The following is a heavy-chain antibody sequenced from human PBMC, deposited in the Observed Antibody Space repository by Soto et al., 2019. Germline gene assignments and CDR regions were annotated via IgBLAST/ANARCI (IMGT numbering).Heavy chain of an antibody. CDR1: GFTFSSYG. D-gene: IGHD2-8*01. CDR3: AKGSVLRVVEAPLAILGGVDV. Sequence: GGSLRLSCAASGFTFSSYGMHWVRQAQGEGLEWVAVVSYDGSNDFNADTVKGQFSISRDNSRAIMYLQMNSLKPEDTAVYYCAKGSVLRVVEAPLAILGGVDVWGQGAVVTVSS. CDR2: VSYDGSND. J-gene: IGHJ6*02. V-gene: IGHV3-30*18.